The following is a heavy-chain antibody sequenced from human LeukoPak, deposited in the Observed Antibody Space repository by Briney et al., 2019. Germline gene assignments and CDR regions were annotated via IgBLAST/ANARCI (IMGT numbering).Heavy chain of an antibody. D-gene: IGHD3-3*01. J-gene: IGHJ5*02. CDR1: GGSFSGYY. CDR2: INYSGST. Sequence: PSETLSLTCAVYGGSFSGYYWSWIRQPPGKGLEWIGEINYSGSTNYNPSLKSRVTISVDTSKNQFSPKLSSVTAADTAVYYCARDPVLRFSGFDPWGQGTLVTVSS. CDR3: ARDPVLRFSGFDP. V-gene: IGHV4-34*01.